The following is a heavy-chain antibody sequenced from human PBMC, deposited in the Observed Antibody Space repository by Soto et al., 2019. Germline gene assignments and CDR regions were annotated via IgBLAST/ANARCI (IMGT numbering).Heavy chain of an antibody. V-gene: IGHV3-9*01. CDR3: AAADYSPGGPMHY. D-gene: IGHD4-4*01. CDR1: GFTFDDYA. Sequence: GGSLRLSCAASGFTFDDYAMHWVRQAPGKGLEWVSGISWNSGSIGYADSVKGRFTISRDNAKNSLYLQMNSLRAEDTALYYCAAADYSPGGPMHYWGQGTLVTVSS. CDR2: ISWNSGSI. J-gene: IGHJ4*02.